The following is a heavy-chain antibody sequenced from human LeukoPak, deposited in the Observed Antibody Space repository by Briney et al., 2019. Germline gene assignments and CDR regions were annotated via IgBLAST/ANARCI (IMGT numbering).Heavy chain of an antibody. CDR1: GFTFSSYG. J-gene: IGHJ4*01. CDR3: AKDHSSGWYSEPYFDY. D-gene: IGHD6-19*01. V-gene: IGHV3-30*18. CDR2: ISYDGSNK. Sequence: PGGSLRLSCAASGFTFSSYGMHWVRQAPGKGLEWVAVISYDGSNKYYADSVKGRFTISRDNSKNTLYLQMNSLRAEDTAVYYCAKDHSSGWYSEPYFDYWGQEPWSPSPQ.